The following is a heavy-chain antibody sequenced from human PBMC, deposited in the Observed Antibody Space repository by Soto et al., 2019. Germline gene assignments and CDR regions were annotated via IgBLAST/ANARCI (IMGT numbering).Heavy chain of an antibody. Sequence: PSETLSLTCTVSGGSISSSSYYWGWIRQPPGKGLEWIGSIYYSGSTYYNPSLKSRVTISVDTSKNQFSRKLSSVTAADTAVYYCATGRATTYDAFDIWGQGTMVTVSS. D-gene: IGHD1-26*01. CDR1: GGSISSSSYY. CDR3: ATGRATTYDAFDI. CDR2: IYYSGST. J-gene: IGHJ3*02. V-gene: IGHV4-39*01.